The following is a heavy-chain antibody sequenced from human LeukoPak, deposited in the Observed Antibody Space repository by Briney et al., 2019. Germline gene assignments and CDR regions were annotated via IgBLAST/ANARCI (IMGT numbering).Heavy chain of an antibody. V-gene: IGHV3-21*04. CDR1: GFTFSSYS. Sequence: GGSLRLSCAASGFTFSSYSMNWVRQAPGKGLEWVSSISSSSSYIYYADSVKGRFTISRDNAKNSLYLQMNSLRAEDTAVYYCAKAGDYYGSGRFDYWGQGTLVTVSS. CDR3: AKAGDYYGSGRFDY. CDR2: ISSSSSYI. D-gene: IGHD3-10*01. J-gene: IGHJ4*02.